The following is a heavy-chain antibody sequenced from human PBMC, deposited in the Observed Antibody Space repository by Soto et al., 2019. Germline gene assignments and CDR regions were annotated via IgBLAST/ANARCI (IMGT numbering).Heavy chain of an antibody. CDR2: IIPIFGTA. J-gene: IGHJ5*02. Sequence: SVKVSCKAAGGAFSSYAISWGRQAPGQGLEWMGGIIPIFGTANYAQKFQGRVTITADESTSTAYMELNSLTSEDTAVYYCARDQSWHDLVWWFDPWGQGTLVTVSS. CDR3: ARDQSWHDLVWWFDP. D-gene: IGHD1-1*01. V-gene: IGHV1-69*13. CDR1: GGAFSSYA.